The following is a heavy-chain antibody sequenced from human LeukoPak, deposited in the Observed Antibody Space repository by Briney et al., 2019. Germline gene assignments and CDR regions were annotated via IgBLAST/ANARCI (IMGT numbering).Heavy chain of an antibody. CDR1: GFTFSSYG. V-gene: IGHV3-30*02. D-gene: IGHD3-10*01. J-gene: IGHJ4*02. CDR3: AKGITMVRGVPFDY. Sequence: GGSLRLSCAASGFTFSSYGMHWVRQAPGKGLEWVAFIRYDGSNKYYADSVKGRFTISRDNSKNTLYLQMNSLRAEDTAVYYCAKGITMVRGVPFDYWGQGTLVTVSS. CDR2: IRYDGSNK.